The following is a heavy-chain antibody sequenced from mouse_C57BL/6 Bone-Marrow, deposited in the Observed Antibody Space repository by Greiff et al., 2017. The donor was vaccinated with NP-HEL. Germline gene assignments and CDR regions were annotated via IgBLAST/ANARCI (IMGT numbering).Heavy chain of an antibody. J-gene: IGHJ1*03. CDR1: GFSLTSYG. Sequence: VQLQQSGPGLVQPSQSLSITCTVSGFSLTSYGVHWVRQSPGKGLEWLGVIWRGGSTDYNAAFLSRLSITKYNSKSQVFFKMNSLQADDTAVYDYVYYGNHTCWYFDVWGTGTTVTVSS. CDR3: VYYGNHTCWYFDV. CDR2: IWRGGST. V-gene: IGHV2-5*01. D-gene: IGHD2-1*01.